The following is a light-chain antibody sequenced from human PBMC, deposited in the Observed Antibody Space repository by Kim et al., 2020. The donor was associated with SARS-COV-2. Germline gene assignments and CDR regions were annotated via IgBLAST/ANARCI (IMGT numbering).Light chain of an antibody. CDR3: QAWDSSTGV. V-gene: IGLV3-1*01. Sequence: MSPGQTASITCPGDKLGDKYACWYQQKPGQSPVLVIYQDSKRPSGIPERFSGSNSGNTATLTISGTQAMDEADYYCQAWDSSTGVFGGGTQLTVL. CDR2: QDS. J-gene: IGLJ3*02. CDR1: KLGDKY.